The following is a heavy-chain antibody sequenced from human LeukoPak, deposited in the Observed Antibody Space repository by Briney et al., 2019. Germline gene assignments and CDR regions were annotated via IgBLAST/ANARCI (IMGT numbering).Heavy chain of an antibody. CDR2: IGASGGST. J-gene: IGHJ4*02. CDR3: AQAEGYDIVTGLHY. Sequence: PGGSLRLSCATSVFTFSSYFMSWVRQAPGKGLEWVSGIGASGGSTYYADSVKGRFTISRDNSKNTLYLQMNSLRTEDTAVYYCAQAEGYDIVTGLHYWGQGTLVTVSS. V-gene: IGHV3-23*01. D-gene: IGHD3-9*01. CDR1: VFTFSSYF.